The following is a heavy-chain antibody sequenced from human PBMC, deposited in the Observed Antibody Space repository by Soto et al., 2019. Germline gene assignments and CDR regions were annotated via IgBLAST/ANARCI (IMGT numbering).Heavy chain of an antibody. Sequence: ASVKVSCKASGYTFTSYYMHWVRQAPGQGLEWMGIINPSGGSTSYAQKFQGRVTMTRDTSTSTVYMELSSLRSEDTAVYYCARDILWFGELFSIDYWGQGTLVTVSS. V-gene: IGHV1-46*01. CDR1: GYTFTSYY. J-gene: IGHJ4*02. D-gene: IGHD3-10*01. CDR3: ARDILWFGELFSIDY. CDR2: INPSGGST.